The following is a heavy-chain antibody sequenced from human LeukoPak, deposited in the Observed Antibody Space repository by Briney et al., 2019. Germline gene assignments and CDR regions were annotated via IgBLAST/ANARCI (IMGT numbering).Heavy chain of an antibody. CDR2: IDHIGST. V-gene: IGHV4-34*01. D-gene: IGHD3-10*01. Sequence: SETLSLTCAVYGGSISGYYWSCIRQAPGKGLEWIGEIDHIGSTNYNPSLKSRVTISVDTSKNQFSLKLSSVTAADTAVYYCARGRYYGSGSTSRYDYWGQGTLVTVSS. CDR1: GGSISGYY. CDR3: ARGRYYGSGSTSRYDY. J-gene: IGHJ4*02.